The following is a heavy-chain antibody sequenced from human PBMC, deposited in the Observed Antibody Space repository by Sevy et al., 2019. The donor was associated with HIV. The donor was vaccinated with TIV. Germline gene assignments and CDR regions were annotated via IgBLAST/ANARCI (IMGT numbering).Heavy chain of an antibody. V-gene: IGHV1-18*01. CDR1: GYTFTSYG. J-gene: IGHJ6*02. D-gene: IGHD3-22*01. CDR2: ISAYNGNT. Sequence: ASVKVSCKASGYTFTSYGISWVRQAPGQGLEWMGWISAYNGNTNYAQTLQGRVTMTTDTSTSTAYMELRSLRSDDTAVYYCARVGYDSSGYTLYYYYYGMDVWGQGTTVTVSS. CDR3: ARVGYDSSGYTLYYYYYGMDV.